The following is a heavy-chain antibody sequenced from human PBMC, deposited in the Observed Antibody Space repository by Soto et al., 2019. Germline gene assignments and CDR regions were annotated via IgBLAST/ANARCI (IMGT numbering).Heavy chain of an antibody. Sequence: QVQLVESGGGVVQPGRSLRLSCAASGFTFSSYAMHWVRQAPGKGLEWVAVISYDGSNKYYADSVKGRFSISRDNSKNTLYLQMISLRAEDTAVYYCARHKRGFRFLEWSYYFDYWGQGTLVTVSS. CDR1: GFTFSSYA. CDR2: ISYDGSNK. CDR3: ARHKRGFRFLEWSYYFDY. D-gene: IGHD3-3*01. V-gene: IGHV3-30-3*01. J-gene: IGHJ4*02.